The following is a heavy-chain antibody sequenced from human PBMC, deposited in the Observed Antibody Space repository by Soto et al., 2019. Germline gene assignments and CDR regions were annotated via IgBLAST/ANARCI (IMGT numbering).Heavy chain of an antibody. D-gene: IGHD3-9*01. J-gene: IGHJ6*02. CDR2: IYYSGST. V-gene: IGHV4-59*01. Sequence: QVQLQESGPGLVKPSETLSLTCTVSGGSISSYYWSWIRQPPGKGLEWIGYIYYSGSTNYNPSLKSRVTISVDTSKNQFSRKLSSVTAADTAVYYCARAASTPYDILTGYYPSTNYGMDVWGQGTTVTVSS. CDR3: ARAASTPYDILTGYYPSTNYGMDV. CDR1: GGSISSYY.